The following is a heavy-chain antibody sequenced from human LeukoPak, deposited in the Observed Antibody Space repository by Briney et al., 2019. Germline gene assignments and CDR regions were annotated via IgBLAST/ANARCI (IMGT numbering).Heavy chain of an antibody. V-gene: IGHV4-59*01. J-gene: IGHJ5*02. D-gene: IGHD6-6*01. CDR2: IYYSGST. CDR1: GGSISSYY. Sequence: SETLSLTCTVPGGSISSYYWSWIRQPPGKGLEWIGYIYYSGSTHYNPSLKSRVTISLDTSKNQFSLKLSSVTAADTAVYYCARVSSRGWFDPWGQGTLVTVSS. CDR3: ARVSSRGWFDP.